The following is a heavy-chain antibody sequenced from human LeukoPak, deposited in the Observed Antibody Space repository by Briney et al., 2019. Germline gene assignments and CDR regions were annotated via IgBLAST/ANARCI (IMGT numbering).Heavy chain of an antibody. CDR3: ARDGREGFDY. Sequence: TSETLSLTCTVSGGSISSYYWSWIRQPPGKGLEWIGYIYYSGSTNYNPSLKSRVTISVDTSKNQFSLKLSSVTAADTAVYYCARDGREGFDYWGQGTLVTVSS. V-gene: IGHV4-59*01. CDR2: IYYSGST. J-gene: IGHJ4*02. D-gene: IGHD1-26*01. CDR1: GGSISSYY.